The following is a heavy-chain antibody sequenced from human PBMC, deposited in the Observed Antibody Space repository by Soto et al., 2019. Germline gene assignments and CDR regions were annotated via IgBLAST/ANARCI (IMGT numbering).Heavy chain of an antibody. CDR2: ISYDGSNK. CDR1: GFTFSSYG. D-gene: IGHD3-10*01. J-gene: IGHJ4*02. CDR3: RLLWFGELLPYDY. V-gene: IGHV3-30*03. Sequence: QVQLVESGGGVVQPGRSLRLSCAASGFTFSSYGMHWVRQAPGKGLEWVAVISYDGSNKYYADSVKGRFTISRDNSKNTLYLQMNSLRAEDTAVYYCRLLWFGELLPYDYWGQGTLVTVSS.